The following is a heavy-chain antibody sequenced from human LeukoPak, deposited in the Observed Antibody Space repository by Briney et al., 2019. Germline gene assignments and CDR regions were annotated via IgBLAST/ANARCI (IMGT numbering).Heavy chain of an antibody. V-gene: IGHV4-34*01. CDR3: ASPPMDYYDSSGYSLSGF. J-gene: IGHJ4*02. CDR2: INHSGST. CDR1: GGSFSGYY. Sequence: PSETLSLTCAVYGGSFSGYYWSWIRQPPGKGLEWIGEINHSGSTNYNPSLKSRVAISVDTSKNQFSPKLSSVTAADTAVYYCASPPMDYYDSSGYSLSGFWGQGTLVTVSS. D-gene: IGHD3-22*01.